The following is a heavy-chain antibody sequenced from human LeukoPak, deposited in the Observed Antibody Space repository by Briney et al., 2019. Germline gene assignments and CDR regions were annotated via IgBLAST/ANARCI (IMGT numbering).Heavy chain of an antibody. V-gene: IGHV3-74*01. D-gene: IGHD3-22*01. CDR2: INSDGINT. CDR1: GFTFNNYG. J-gene: IGHJ5*02. Sequence: GGSLRLSCAASGFTFNNYGVSWVRQAPGKGLVWVSRINSDGINTSYADSVKGRFTISRDNAKNTLNLQMNSLRAEDTAVYYCARDLGQYYDTSDNWFDPWGQGTLVTVSS. CDR3: ARDLGQYYDTSDNWFDP.